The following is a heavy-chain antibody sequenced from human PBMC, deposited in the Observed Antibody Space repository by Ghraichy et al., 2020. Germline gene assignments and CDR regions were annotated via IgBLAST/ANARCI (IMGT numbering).Heavy chain of an antibody. CDR3: AKGPTYNWNDLPFDY. V-gene: IGHV3-30*18. D-gene: IGHD1-1*01. J-gene: IGHJ4*02. CDR2: ISYDGSNK. CDR1: GFTFSSYG. Sequence: GESLNISCAASGFTFSSYGMHWVRQAPGKGLEWVAVISYDGSNKYYADSVKGRFTISRDNSKNTLYLQMNSLRAEDTAVYYCAKGPTYNWNDLPFDYWGQGTLVTVSS.